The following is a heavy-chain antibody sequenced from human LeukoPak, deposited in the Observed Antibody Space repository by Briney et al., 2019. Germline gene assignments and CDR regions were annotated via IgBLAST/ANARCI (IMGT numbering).Heavy chain of an antibody. Sequence: TPSETLSLTCTVSGVSISSYHWTWIRQSPGKGLEWIGYIYYSGSPNYNPSLKSRVTISVDTSKNQFSLKLSSVTAADTAVYYCARSNFSSSWDLWGQGTLVTVSS. D-gene: IGHD6-13*01. CDR1: GVSISSYH. J-gene: IGHJ4*02. V-gene: IGHV4-59*08. CDR3: ARSNFSSSWDL. CDR2: IYYSGSP.